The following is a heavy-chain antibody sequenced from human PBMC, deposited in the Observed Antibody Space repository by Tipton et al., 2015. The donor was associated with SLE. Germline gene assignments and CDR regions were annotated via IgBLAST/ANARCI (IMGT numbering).Heavy chain of an antibody. CDR2: ISSSSSSI. D-gene: IGHD3-16*01. V-gene: IGHV3-48*01. Sequence: SLRLSCAASGFTFSADSMNWVRQAPGKGLEWVSYISSSSSSIYYADSVKGRFTISRDNAKNSLYLQMNSLRAEDTAVYYCARDREYFDYVWGSYSDWGQGTLVTVSS. J-gene: IGHJ4*02. CDR1: GFTFSADS. CDR3: ARDREYFDYVWGSYSD.